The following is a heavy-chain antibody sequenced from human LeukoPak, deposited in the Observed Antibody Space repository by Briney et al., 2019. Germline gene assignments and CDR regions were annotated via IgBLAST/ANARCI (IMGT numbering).Heavy chain of an antibody. V-gene: IGHV4-38-2*01. D-gene: IGHD6-13*01. CDR2: IYHSGST. Sequence: SESLSLTCAVSGYSISSGYYWGWIRQPPGKGLEWIGSIYHSGSTYYNPSLKSRVTISVDTSKNQFSLKLSSVTAADTAVYYCARREGIAELDHWGQGTLVTVSS. CDR3: ARREGIAELDH. CDR1: GYSISSGYY. J-gene: IGHJ4*02.